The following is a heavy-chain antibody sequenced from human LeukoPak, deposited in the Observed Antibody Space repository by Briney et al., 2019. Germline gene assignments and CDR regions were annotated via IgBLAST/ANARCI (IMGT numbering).Heavy chain of an antibody. V-gene: IGHV1-8*01. D-gene: IGHD2-2*01. CDR3: ARFCSSTSCYVDY. CDR2: MNPNSGNT. CDR1: GYTFTSYD. J-gene: IGHJ4*02. Sequence: ASVKVSCKASGYTFTSYDINWVRQATGQGLEWMGWMNPNSGNTGYAQKFQGRVTMTRNTSISTAYMELSSLRSEDTAVYYCARFCSSTSCYVDYWDQGTLVTVSS.